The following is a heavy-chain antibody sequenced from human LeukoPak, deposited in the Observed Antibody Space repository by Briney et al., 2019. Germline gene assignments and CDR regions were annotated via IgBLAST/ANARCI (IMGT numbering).Heavy chain of an antibody. D-gene: IGHD3-10*01. Sequence: GGSLRLSCAASGFTFTNAWMSWVRPAPGKGLEWVGRIKSKTDGGTRDFAAPVKGRFSISRDDSKNTVYLQMNSLKIEDTAVYYCATGTGMSDFDYWGRGPLVTVSS. V-gene: IGHV3-15*01. CDR1: GFTFTNAW. CDR3: ATGTGMSDFDY. J-gene: IGHJ4*02. CDR2: IKSKTDGGTR.